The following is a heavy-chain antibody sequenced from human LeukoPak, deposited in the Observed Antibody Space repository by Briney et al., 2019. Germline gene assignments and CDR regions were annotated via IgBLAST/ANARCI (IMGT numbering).Heavy chain of an antibody. CDR2: INPNSGGT. CDR3: ARARSTDPRRGYKAFDI. Sequence: ASVKVSCKASGYTFTGYYMHWVRQAPGEGLEGMGRINPNSGGTNYAQKFQGRVTMTRDTSISTAYMELSRLRSDDTAVYYCARARSTDPRRGYKAFDIWGQGTMVTVSS. J-gene: IGHJ3*02. CDR1: GYTFTGYY. D-gene: IGHD5-12*01. V-gene: IGHV1-2*06.